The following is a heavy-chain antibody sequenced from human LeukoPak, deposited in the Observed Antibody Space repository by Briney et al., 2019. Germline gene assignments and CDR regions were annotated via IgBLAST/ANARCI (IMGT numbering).Heavy chain of an antibody. CDR1: GNYW. D-gene: IGHD2-2*01. Sequence: GGSLRLSCAASGNYWMHWVRQAPGKGLVWVSHINSDGSWTSYANSVKGRFTISKDNAKNTVYLQMNNLRAEDTAVYYCVSFYETYWGRGTLVTVSS. CDR3: VSFYETY. V-gene: IGHV3-74*01. J-gene: IGHJ4*02. CDR2: INSDGSWT.